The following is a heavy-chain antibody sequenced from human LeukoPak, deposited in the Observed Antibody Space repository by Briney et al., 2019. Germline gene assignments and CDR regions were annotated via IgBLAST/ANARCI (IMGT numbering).Heavy chain of an antibody. CDR1: VCTLRRYG. CDR2: ISYDGTNK. CDR3: ARDKSTSCYYFDY. J-gene: IGHJ4*02. D-gene: IGHD2-2*01. V-gene: IGHV3-30*03. Sequence: PGGSLRLSCAASVCTLRRYGMHWVRQAPGKGLDWVAVISYDGTNKYYADSVKGRFTISRDNSNSTLYLQMNSLRAEDTAVYYCARDKSTSCYYFDYWGQGTLVTVSS.